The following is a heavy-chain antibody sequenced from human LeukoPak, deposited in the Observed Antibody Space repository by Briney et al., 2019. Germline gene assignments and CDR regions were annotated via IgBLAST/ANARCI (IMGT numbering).Heavy chain of an antibody. CDR1: GYSISSGYY. V-gene: IGHV4-38-2*01. J-gene: IGHJ4*02. CDR3: ARLSAYYYALDY. D-gene: IGHD3-22*01. Sequence: LETLSLTCAVSGYSISSGYYWGWIRQPPGKGLEWIGSVYHSGSTYYNSSLKSRVTISVDTSKNQFSLKLSSVTAADTAVYYCARLSAYYYALDYWGQGTLVTVSS. CDR2: VYHSGST.